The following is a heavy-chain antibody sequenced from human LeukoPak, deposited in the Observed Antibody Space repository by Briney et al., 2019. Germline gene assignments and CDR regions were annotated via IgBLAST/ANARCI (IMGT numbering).Heavy chain of an antibody. CDR1: GFSFNNYL. Sequence: GGSLRLSCAGSGFSFNNYLMHWVRQAPGKGLVWVSRINTDGSHSMYADSVKGRFSISRDNTKNTLYLQMNSLRAEDTAVYYCTRDLNGDPYNYLDVWGKGTTVTV. J-gene: IGHJ6*03. D-gene: IGHD4-17*01. V-gene: IGHV3-74*03. CDR3: TRDLNGDPYNYLDV. CDR2: INTDGSHS.